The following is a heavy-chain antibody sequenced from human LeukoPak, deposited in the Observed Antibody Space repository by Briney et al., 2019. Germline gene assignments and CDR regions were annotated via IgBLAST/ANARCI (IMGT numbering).Heavy chain of an antibody. V-gene: IGHV3-23*01. CDR3: AKAPSMPPYFDY. J-gene: IGHJ4*02. CDR1: GFTVKDNF. Sequence: GGSLRLSCAASGFTVKDNFMSWVRQAPGKGLEWVSAISGSGGSTYYADSVKGRFTISRDNSKNTLYLQMNSLRAEDTAVYYCAKAPSMPPYFDYWGQGTLVTVSS. D-gene: IGHD2/OR15-2a*01. CDR2: ISGSGGST.